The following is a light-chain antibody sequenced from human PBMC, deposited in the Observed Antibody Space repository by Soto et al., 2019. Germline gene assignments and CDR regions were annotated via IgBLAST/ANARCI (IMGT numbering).Light chain of an antibody. J-gene: IGKJ5*01. CDR1: QAIRDN. CDR3: LQHNSYPLN. V-gene: IGKV1-17*01. CDR2: AAS. Sequence: DIQMTQSPSSLSASVGDRVTITCRASQAIRDNLGWYQQKTGKAPKRLIYAASTLQSGVPSRFSGSGSGTEFTLTISSLQPEDFATYYCLQHNSYPLNFGQGTRLEMK.